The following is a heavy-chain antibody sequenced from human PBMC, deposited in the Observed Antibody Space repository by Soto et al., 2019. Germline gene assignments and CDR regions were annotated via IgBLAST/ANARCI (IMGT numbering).Heavy chain of an antibody. CDR1: GGSFSDYY. Sequence: PSETLSLTCAVYGGSFSDYYWSWIRQSPGKGLEWIGEINHSGSTNYDPSLKSRVIISVDTSKNQFSLKLSSVTAADTAVYYCARGGDYCSSTSCSYNWFDPWGQGTLVTVSS. D-gene: IGHD2-2*01. V-gene: IGHV4-34*01. J-gene: IGHJ5*02. CDR3: ARGGDYCSSTSCSYNWFDP. CDR2: INHSGST.